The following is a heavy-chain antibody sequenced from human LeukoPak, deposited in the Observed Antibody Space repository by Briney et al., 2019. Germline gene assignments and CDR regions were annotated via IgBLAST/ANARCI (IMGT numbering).Heavy chain of an antibody. D-gene: IGHD6-13*01. V-gene: IGHV3-30-3*01. Sequence: PGRSLRLSCAASGFTFSSYAMHWVRQAPGKGLEWVAVISYDGSNKYYADFVKGRFTISRDNAKNSLYLQMNSLRAEDTAVYYCARLGGIAAAASDYWGQGTLVTVSS. CDR1: GFTFSSYA. J-gene: IGHJ4*02. CDR2: ISYDGSNK. CDR3: ARLGGIAAAASDY.